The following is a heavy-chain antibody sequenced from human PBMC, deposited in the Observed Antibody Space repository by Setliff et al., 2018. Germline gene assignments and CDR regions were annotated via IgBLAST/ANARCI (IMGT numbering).Heavy chain of an antibody. CDR2: IRYDGSNK. D-gene: IGHD3-10*01. V-gene: IGHV3-30*02. Sequence: GGSLRLSCAAFGFTFSSYGMHWVRQAPGKGLEWVAFIRYDGSNKYYADSVKGRFTISRDNSKNTLYLQMDSLRAEDTAVYYCAPGGPTSGSFDIWGQGTMVTVSS. J-gene: IGHJ3*02. CDR3: APGGPTSGSFDI. CDR1: GFTFSSYG.